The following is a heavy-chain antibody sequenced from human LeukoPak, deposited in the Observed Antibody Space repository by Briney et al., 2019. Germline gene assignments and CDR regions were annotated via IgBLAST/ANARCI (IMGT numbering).Heavy chain of an antibody. CDR2: ISRNSRII. J-gene: IGHJ4*02. V-gene: IGHV3-9*01. Sequence: PGGSLRLSCAASGFIFDDYAMYWVRQAPGKGLEWVSGISRNSRIIDYADSVKGRFTISRDNAKTSLFLQMNSLTTDDTAFYYCARLTGAASGTYYFDFWGQGTLVTVSS. CDR3: ARLTGAASGTYYFDF. D-gene: IGHD1-26*01. CDR1: GFIFDDYA.